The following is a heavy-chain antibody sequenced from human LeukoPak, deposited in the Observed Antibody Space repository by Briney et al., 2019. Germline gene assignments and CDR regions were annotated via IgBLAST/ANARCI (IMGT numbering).Heavy chain of an antibody. CDR1: GGSISSYY. CDR3: AIPRLLRADDSSGPQSAFDI. Sequence: SETLSLTCTVSGGSISSYYWSWIRQPPGKGLEWIGEINHSGSTNYNPSLKSRVTISVDTSKNQFSLKLSSVTAADTAVYYCAIPRLLRADDSSGPQSAFDIWGQGTMVTVSS. D-gene: IGHD3-22*01. CDR2: INHSGST. J-gene: IGHJ3*02. V-gene: IGHV4-34*01.